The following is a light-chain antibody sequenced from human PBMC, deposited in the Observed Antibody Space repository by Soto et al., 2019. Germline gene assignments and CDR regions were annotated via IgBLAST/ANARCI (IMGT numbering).Light chain of an antibody. V-gene: IGLV2-8*01. Sequence: QSVLTQPPSASGSPGQSVTISCIGTSSDVGRYNYVSWYQHHPGKAPKLIIYEVTKRPSGVPDRFSGSKSGNTASLTVYGLQADDEADYYCNSYVGSNNYVFGTGTK. CDR2: EVT. CDR1: SSDVGRYNY. J-gene: IGLJ1*01. CDR3: NSYVGSNNYV.